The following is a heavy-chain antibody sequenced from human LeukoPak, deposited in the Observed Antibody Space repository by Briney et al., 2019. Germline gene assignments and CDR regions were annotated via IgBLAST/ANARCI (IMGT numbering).Heavy chain of an antibody. J-gene: IGHJ4*02. CDR3: ARDKAGSGFGY. CDR1: GGSISSYY. CDR2: IYYSGST. D-gene: IGHD3-10*01. Sequence: SETLSLTCTVSGGSISSYYWSWIRQPPGKGLEWIGYIYYSGSTNYNPSLKSRVTISVDTSKNQFSLKLSSVTAADTAMYYCARDKAGSGFGYWGQGTLVTVSS. V-gene: IGHV4-59*01.